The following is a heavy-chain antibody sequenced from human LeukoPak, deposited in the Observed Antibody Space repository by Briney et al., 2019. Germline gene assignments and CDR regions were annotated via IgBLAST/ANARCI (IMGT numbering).Heavy chain of an antibody. D-gene: IGHD1-26*01. CDR3: ARGNRRIRASPYFDY. CDR2: IYTSGST. V-gene: IGHV4-4*07. Sequence: SETLSLTCTVSGGSISSYYWSWIRQPAGKGLEWIGRIYTSGSTNYNPSLKSRVTMSVDTSKNQFSLKLSSVTAADTAVYYCARGNRRIRASPYFDYWGQGTLVTVSS. CDR1: GGSISSYY. J-gene: IGHJ4*02.